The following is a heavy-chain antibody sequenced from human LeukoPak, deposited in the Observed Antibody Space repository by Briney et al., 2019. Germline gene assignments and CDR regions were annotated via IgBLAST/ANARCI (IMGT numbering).Heavy chain of an antibody. J-gene: IGHJ4*02. D-gene: IGHD6-13*01. CDR2: IYYSGST. CDR3: ARANPYSSRYDY. Sequence: SETLSLTCTVSGGSISSSSYYWGWIRQPPGKGLEWIGSIYYSGSTYYNPSLKSRVTISVDTSKNQFSLKLSSVTAADTAVYYCARANPYSSRYDYWGQGTLVTVSS. CDR1: GGSISSSSYY. V-gene: IGHV4-39*07.